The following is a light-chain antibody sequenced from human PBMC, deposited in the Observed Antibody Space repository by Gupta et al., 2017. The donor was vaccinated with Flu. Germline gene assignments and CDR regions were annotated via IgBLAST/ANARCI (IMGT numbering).Light chain of an antibody. V-gene: IGLV2-8*01. Sequence: QSALTQPPSECGSPGQSVAISCTGTSSDIGANNYVSWYQQHPGKAPKLMIYGVTKRPSGVPDRFSGSKSGNTASLTVTGLQAEDEADYYCCSYGVNDVFGTGTKVTVL. CDR2: GVT. CDR1: SSDIGANNY. CDR3: CSYGVNDV. J-gene: IGLJ1*01.